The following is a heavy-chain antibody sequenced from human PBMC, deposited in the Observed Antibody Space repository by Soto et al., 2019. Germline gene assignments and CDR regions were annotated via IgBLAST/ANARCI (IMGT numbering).Heavy chain of an antibody. D-gene: IGHD5-18*01. CDR1: GFTFSSYA. J-gene: IGHJ4*02. Sequence: SGGSLRLSCAASGFTFSSYAMSWVRQAPGKGLEWVSAISGSGGSTYYADSVKGRFTISRDNSKNTLYLQMNSLRAEDTAVYYCAKGKWIQLWLAFANLEYWGQGTLVTVSS. CDR2: ISGSGGST. CDR3: AKGKWIQLWLAFANLEY. V-gene: IGHV3-23*01.